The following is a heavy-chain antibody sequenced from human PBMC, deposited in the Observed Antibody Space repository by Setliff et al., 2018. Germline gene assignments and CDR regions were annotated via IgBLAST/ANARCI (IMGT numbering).Heavy chain of an antibody. J-gene: IGHJ6*02. CDR2: IYYSGAT. CDR3: ARGITHYDFWSGYYLDYYYGMDV. CDR1: GGSIKDEDHY. Sequence: SETLSLTCTVSGGSIKDEDHYWGWIRQPPGKGLEWIGTIYYSGATYHNPSLKSRVTISVDTSKNQFSLKLSSVTAADTAVYYCARGITHYDFWSGYYLDYYYGMDVWGQGTTVTVS. D-gene: IGHD3-3*01. V-gene: IGHV4-39*07.